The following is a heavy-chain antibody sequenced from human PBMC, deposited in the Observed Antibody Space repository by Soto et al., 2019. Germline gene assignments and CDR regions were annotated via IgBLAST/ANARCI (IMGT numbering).Heavy chain of an antibody. CDR2: ISSTSDTI. CDR3: PAGKAPGDGY. D-gene: IGHD3-10*01. CDR1: GITFSTYK. J-gene: IGHJ4*02. V-gene: IGHV3-48*01. Sequence: PXGSLRLCWVASGITFSTYKMTWVRQAPGKGLEWVSYISSTSDTIYYADSVKGRFTISRDNAKNSLYLQMHSLRVEDTAVYYCPAGKAPGDGYWGQGTLVTVSS.